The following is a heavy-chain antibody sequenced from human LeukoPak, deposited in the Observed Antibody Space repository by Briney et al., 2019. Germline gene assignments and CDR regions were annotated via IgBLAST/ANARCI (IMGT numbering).Heavy chain of an antibody. V-gene: IGHV3-23*01. CDR1: GFTFSSYA. D-gene: IGHD6-13*01. CDR3: AKDFLSSAYSSSWYLDY. J-gene: IGHJ4*02. CDR2: ISGSGGST. Sequence: GGSLRLSCAASGFTFSSYAMSWVRQAPGKGLEWVSGISGSGGSTYYADSVKGRFTISGDNSKNTPYLQMNSLRAEDTAVYYCAKDFLSSAYSSSWYLDYWGQGTLVTVSS.